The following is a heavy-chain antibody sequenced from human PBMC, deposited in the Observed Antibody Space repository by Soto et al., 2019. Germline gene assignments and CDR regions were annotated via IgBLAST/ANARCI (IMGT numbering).Heavy chain of an antibody. V-gene: IGHV3-74*03. D-gene: IGHD1-26*01. CDR1: GFTFSSYW. J-gene: IGHJ4*02. CDR2: IDSDGNSK. Sequence: GGSLRLSCAASGFTFSSYWMHWVRQVPGKGLVWVSHIDSDGNSKTYADSVKGRFTISRDNAKNTVYLQMNSLRAEDTAVYYCVRDDVGVGIDYRGLGTLVTVSS. CDR3: VRDDVGVGIDY.